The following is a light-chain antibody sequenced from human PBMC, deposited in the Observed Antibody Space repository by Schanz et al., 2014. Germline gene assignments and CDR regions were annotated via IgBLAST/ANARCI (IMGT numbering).Light chain of an antibody. V-gene: IGLV2-14*01. CDR2: DVS. J-gene: IGLJ1*01. Sequence: QSALTQPASVSGSPGQSITISCTGTSSDVGAYNYVSWYQQQPGKAPKLMIYDVSDRPSGVSNRFSGSKSGNTASLTISGLQAEDEADYYCCSYVSSTTPYVFGFGTKLTVL. CDR3: CSYVSSTTPYV. CDR1: SSDVGAYNY.